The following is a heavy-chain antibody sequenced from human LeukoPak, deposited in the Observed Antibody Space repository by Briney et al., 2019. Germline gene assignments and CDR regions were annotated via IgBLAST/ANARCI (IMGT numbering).Heavy chain of an antibody. CDR3: ARHPLGLGEFLFDP. J-gene: IGHJ5*02. CDR1: GGSLNPYY. D-gene: IGHD3-10*01. V-gene: IGHV4-59*08. CDR2: IYFTGNT. Sequence: SETLSLTCTVSGGSLNPYYWSWVRQPPGKGLEWVGYIYFTGNTDYNPSLKSRVTISVDTTKNQFSLKVISVTAADTAVYYCARHPLGLGEFLFDPWGQGTLVTVSS.